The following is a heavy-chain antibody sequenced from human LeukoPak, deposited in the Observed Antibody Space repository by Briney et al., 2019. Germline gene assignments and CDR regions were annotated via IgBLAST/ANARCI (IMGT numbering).Heavy chain of an antibody. CDR2: IWYDGSNK. CDR3: AKEYYYDSSGYYSGADAFDI. CDR1: GFTFSSYG. J-gene: IGHJ3*02. V-gene: IGHV3-33*06. D-gene: IGHD3-22*01. Sequence: GGSLRLSCAASGFTFSSYGMHWVRQAPGKGLEWVAVIWYDGSNKYYADSVKGRFTISRDNSKNTLYLQMNSLRAEDTAVYYCAKEYYYDSSGYYSGADAFDIWGQGTMVTVSS.